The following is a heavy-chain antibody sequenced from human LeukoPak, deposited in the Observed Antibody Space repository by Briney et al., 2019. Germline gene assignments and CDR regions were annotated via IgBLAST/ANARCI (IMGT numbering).Heavy chain of an antibody. CDR1: GFTFSGSA. CDR2: IRSKANSYAT. D-gene: IGHD2-8*01. V-gene: IGHV3-73*01. CDR3: TLMVYAPPLDY. Sequence: GGSLRLSCAASGFTFSGSAMHWVRQASGKGLEWVGRIRSKANSYATAYAASVKGRFTISRDDSKNTAYLQMNSLKTEDTAVYYCTLMVYAPPLDYWGQGTLVTVSS. J-gene: IGHJ4*02.